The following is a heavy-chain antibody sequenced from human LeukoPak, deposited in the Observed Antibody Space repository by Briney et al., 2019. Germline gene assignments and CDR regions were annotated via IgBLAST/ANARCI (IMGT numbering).Heavy chain of an antibody. CDR2: INPNSGGT. D-gene: IGHD6-13*01. CDR1: GYTFTGYY. V-gene: IGHV1-2*02. J-gene: IGHJ4*02. Sequence: ASVKVSCKASGYTFTGYYMHWVRQAPGQGLEWMGWINPNSGGTNYAQKFQGRVIMTRDTSISTAYMELSRLRSGDTAVYYCARDPDYFKIAAAGHEGYWGQGTLVTVSS. CDR3: ARDPDYFKIAAAGHEGY.